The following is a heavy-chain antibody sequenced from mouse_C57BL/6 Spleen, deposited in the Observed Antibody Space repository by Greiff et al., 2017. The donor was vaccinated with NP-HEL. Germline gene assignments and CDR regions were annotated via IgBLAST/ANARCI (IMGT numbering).Heavy chain of an antibody. CDR2: IDPEDGET. V-gene: IGHV14-2*01. D-gene: IGHD1-1*01. J-gene: IGHJ2*01. CDR3: ANTYYYGSSLDY. CDR1: GFNITDYY. Sequence: EVQLQESGAELVKPGASVKLSCTASGFNITDYYMHWVKQRTEQGLEWIGRIDPEDGETKYDPKFQGKATITADTSSNTAYLQLSSLTSEDTAVYYCANTYYYGSSLDYWGQGTTLTVSS.